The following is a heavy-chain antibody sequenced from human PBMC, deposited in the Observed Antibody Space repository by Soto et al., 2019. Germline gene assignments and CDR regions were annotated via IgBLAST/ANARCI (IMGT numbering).Heavy chain of an antibody. D-gene: IGHD2-15*01. V-gene: IGHV1-69*12. Sequence: QVQLVQSGAEVKKPGSSVKVSCKASGGTFSSYAISWVRQAPGQGLEWMGGIIPIFGTANYAQKFQGRVKITADXSXSXXYMELSSLRSEDTAVYYCARVVTVVKSFHYWYFDLWGRGTLVTVSS. CDR1: GGTFSSYA. CDR3: ARVVTVVKSFHYWYFDL. J-gene: IGHJ2*01. CDR2: IIPIFGTA.